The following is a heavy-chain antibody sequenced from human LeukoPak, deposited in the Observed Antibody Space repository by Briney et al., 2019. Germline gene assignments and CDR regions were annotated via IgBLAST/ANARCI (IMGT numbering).Heavy chain of an antibody. V-gene: IGHV4-38-2*02. Sequence: SETLSLTCTVSGYSISSGYYWGWIRQPPGKGLEWIGYIYYSGSTYYNPSLKSRVTISVDTSKNQFSLKLSSVTAADTAVYYCARIFDYWGQGTLVTVSS. CDR3: ARIFDY. J-gene: IGHJ4*02. CDR2: IYYSGST. CDR1: GYSISSGYY.